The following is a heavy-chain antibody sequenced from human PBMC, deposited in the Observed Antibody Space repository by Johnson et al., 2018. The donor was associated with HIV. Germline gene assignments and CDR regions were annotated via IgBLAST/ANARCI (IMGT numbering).Heavy chain of an antibody. CDR2: IYSGSST. D-gene: IGHD6-6*01. V-gene: IGHV3-66*02. Sequence: VQLVESGGGVVQPGRSLKLSCAASGFTVSSNYMSWVRQAPGKGLEWVSLIYSGSSTYHVDSVKGRFTISRDNSNNTLFLQMNSQRAEDTAVYYCARSFRTIAARPDAFDIWGQGTMVTVSS. CDR3: ARSFRTIAARPDAFDI. J-gene: IGHJ3*02. CDR1: GFTVSSNY.